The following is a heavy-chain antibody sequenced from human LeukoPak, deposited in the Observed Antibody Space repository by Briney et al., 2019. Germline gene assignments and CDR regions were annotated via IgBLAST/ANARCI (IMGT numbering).Heavy chain of an antibody. J-gene: IGHJ5*02. Sequence: PGGSLRLSCAASGFTFDDYAMHWVRQAPGKGLEWVSGISWNSGSIGYADSVKGRFTISRDNAKNSLYLRMNSLRAEDTALYYCAKGLRYCSGGSCYHSWFDPWGQGTLVTVSS. D-gene: IGHD2-15*01. V-gene: IGHV3-9*01. CDR2: ISWNSGSI. CDR1: GFTFDDYA. CDR3: AKGLRYCSGGSCYHSWFDP.